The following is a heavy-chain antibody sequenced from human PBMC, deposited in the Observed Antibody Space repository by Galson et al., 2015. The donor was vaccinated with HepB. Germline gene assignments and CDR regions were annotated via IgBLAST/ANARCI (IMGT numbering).Heavy chain of an antibody. J-gene: IGHJ5*02. CDR3: ARGDGITMVRGAKPIAFDP. V-gene: IGHV1-2*02. D-gene: IGHD3-10*01. CDR2: INPNSGGT. CDR1: GYTFTGYY. Sequence: CKASGYTFTGYYMHWVRQAPGQGLEWMGWINPNSGGTNYAQKFQGRVTMTRDTPISTAYMELSRLRSDDTAVYYCARGDGITMVRGAKPIAFDPWGQGTLVTVSS.